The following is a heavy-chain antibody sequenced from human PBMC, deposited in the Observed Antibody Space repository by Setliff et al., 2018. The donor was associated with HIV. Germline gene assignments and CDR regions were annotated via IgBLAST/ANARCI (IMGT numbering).Heavy chain of an antibody. CDR1: GVSISSHY. Sequence: SETLSLTCTVSGVSISSHYWSWIRQPPGKGLEWIGYVDYSGDTEYNPSLQSRATISRDPSKSQVSLNLNSATAADTAVYYCTRGPGGTVPKPLEAFDVWGRGAVVTVS. J-gene: IGHJ3*01. CDR3: TRGPGGTVPKPLEAFDV. D-gene: IGHD1-7*01. CDR2: VDYSGDT. V-gene: IGHV4-59*11.